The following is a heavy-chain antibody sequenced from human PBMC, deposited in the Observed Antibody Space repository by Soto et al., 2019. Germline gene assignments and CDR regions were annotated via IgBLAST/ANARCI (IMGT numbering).Heavy chain of an antibody. Sequence: PGESLKISCKGSGYSLTSYWIGWVRQMPGKGLEWMGIIYPGDSDTRYSPSFQGQVTISADKSISTAYLQWSSLKASDTAMYYCARLTYSSSPSHYYYYMDVWGKGTTVTVSS. D-gene: IGHD6-13*01. J-gene: IGHJ6*03. CDR3: ARLTYSSSPSHYYYYMDV. V-gene: IGHV5-51*01. CDR1: GYSLTSYW. CDR2: IYPGDSDT.